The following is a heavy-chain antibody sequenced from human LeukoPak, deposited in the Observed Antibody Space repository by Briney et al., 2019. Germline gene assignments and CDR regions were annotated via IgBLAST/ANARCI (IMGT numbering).Heavy chain of an antibody. CDR2: IRYDGSNK. CDR1: GFTFSSYG. D-gene: IGHD2-2*01. V-gene: IGHV3-30*02. J-gene: IGHJ4*02. CDR3: AKDRAVVVVPAAILDY. Sequence: GGSLRLSCAASGFTFSSYGMHWVRQAPGKGLEWVAFIRYDGSNKYYADSVKGRFTISRDNSKNTLYLQMNSLRAEDTAVYYCAKDRAVVVVPAAILDYWGQGTLVTVSS.